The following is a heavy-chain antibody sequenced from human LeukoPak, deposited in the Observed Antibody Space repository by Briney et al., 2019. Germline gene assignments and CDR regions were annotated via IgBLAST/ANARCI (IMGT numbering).Heavy chain of an antibody. D-gene: IGHD1-7*01. J-gene: IGHJ5*02. CDR1: GGTFSSYA. CDR2: IIPIFGTA. CDR3: ARDNYAGANWFGP. V-gene: IGHV1-69*05. Sequence: GASLKLSCKAYGGTFSSYAISWVRQAPGQGLEWMGGIIPIFGTANYAQKFQGRVTITTDESTSTAYMELSSLRSEDTAVYYCARDNYAGANWFGPWGQGTLVTVSS.